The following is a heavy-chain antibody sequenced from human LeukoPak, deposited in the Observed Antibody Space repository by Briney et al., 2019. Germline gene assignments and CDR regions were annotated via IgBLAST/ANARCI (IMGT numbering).Heavy chain of an antibody. J-gene: IGHJ3*02. CDR3: ASARIRHAFDI. CDR1: GGTFSRYA. D-gene: IGHD2/OR15-2a*01. Sequence: SVKVSCKASGGTFSRYAISWVRQAPGQGLEWMGGIIPIFGTANYAQKFQGRVTITTDESKSTAYMELRSLRSEDTAVYYFASARIRHAFDIWGQGTMVTVSS. V-gene: IGHV1-69*05. CDR2: IIPIFGTA.